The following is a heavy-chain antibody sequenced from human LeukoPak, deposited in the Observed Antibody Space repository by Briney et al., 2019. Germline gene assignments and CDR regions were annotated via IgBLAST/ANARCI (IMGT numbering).Heavy chain of an antibody. D-gene: IGHD2-2*01. CDR3: ARSGGRPIVVVPAAISWFDP. CDR2: IYYSGST. Sequence: KPSETLSLTCTVSGGSISSYYWSWIRQPPGKGLEWIGYIYYSGSTNYNPSLKSRVTISVDTSKNQFSLKLSSVTAADTAVYCCARSGGRPIVVVPAAISWFDPWGQGTLVTVSS. V-gene: IGHV4-59*01. J-gene: IGHJ5*02. CDR1: GGSISSYY.